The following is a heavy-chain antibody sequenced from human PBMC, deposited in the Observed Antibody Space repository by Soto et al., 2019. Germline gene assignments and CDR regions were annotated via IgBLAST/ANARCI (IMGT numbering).Heavy chain of an antibody. J-gene: IGHJ5*02. Sequence: RSLTCTVSGGSISSSSYYWGWIRQPPGKGLEWIGSIYYSGSTYYNPSLKSRVTISVDTSKNQFSLKLSSVTAADTAVYYCARPLEAYYYDSSGYGYNWFDPWGQGTLVTVSS. CDR3: ARPLEAYYYDSSGYGYNWFDP. D-gene: IGHD3-22*01. V-gene: IGHV4-39*01. CDR1: GGSISSSSYY. CDR2: IYYSGST.